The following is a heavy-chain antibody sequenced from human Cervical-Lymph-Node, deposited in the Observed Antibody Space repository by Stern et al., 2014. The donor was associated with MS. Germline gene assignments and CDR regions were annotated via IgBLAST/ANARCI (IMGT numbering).Heavy chain of an antibody. CDR3: ARHPPRRKWDDPNYGMDV. CDR2: IYPDDSDI. D-gene: IGHD1-1*01. CDR1: GYTFTNNW. Sequence: EVHLVESGAEVKKPGESLKISCKGSGYTFTNNWIAWVRQMPGKGLEWMGIIYPDDSDIRYSPSLQGQVTISADKSISTASLQWSSLKAADSAVYYCARHPPRRKWDDPNYGMDVWGQGTTVTVSS. V-gene: IGHV5-51*01. J-gene: IGHJ6*02.